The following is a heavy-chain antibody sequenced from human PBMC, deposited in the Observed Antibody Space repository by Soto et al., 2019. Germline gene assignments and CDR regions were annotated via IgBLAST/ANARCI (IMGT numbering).Heavy chain of an antibody. J-gene: IGHJ1*01. Sequence: QVQLQESGPGLVKPSETLSLTCTVSGGSISSYYWSWIRQPPGKGLEWIGYIYYSGSTNYNPSLKSRVTISVDTSRNQFSLKLSSVTAADTAVYYCARGGPYCSGGSCYKAGYFQHWGQGTLVTVSS. V-gene: IGHV4-59*01. D-gene: IGHD2-15*01. CDR1: GGSISSYY. CDR2: IYYSGST. CDR3: ARGGPYCSGGSCYKAGYFQH.